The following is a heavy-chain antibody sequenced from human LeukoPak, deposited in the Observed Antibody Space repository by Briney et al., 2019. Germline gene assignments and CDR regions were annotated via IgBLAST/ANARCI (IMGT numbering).Heavy chain of an antibody. Sequence: GGSLRLSCSASGFTFSRSTMHWVRQAPGKGPEFVSGISDNGDNTCYADSVKVRFTISRDNSKNTLHLQMSSLRPEDTAVYYCVRDLTWGQGTLVTVSS. CDR1: GFTFSRST. CDR2: ISDNGDNT. J-gene: IGHJ5*02. V-gene: IGHV3-64D*06. CDR3: VRDLT.